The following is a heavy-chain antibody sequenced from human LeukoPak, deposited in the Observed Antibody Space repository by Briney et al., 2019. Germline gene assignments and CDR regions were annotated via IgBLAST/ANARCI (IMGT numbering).Heavy chain of an antibody. CDR3: ARLYYDSETYYFDF. CDR1: GDSVSSNSAA. CDR2: TYYRSKWFN. Sequence: SQTLSLTCAISGDSVSSNSAAWNWIRQSPSRGLEWLGRTYYRSKWFNHYAVSVNSRIVIKPDTPKNQVPLQVTSVTPEDTAVYYCARLYYDSETYYFDFWGQGTLVTVSS. V-gene: IGHV6-1*01. J-gene: IGHJ4*02. D-gene: IGHD3-16*01.